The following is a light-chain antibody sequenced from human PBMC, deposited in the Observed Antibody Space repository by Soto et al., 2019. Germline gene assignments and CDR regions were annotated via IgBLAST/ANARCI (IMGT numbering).Light chain of an antibody. CDR3: SSYAGSYKYV. CDR1: SSDVGGYNY. V-gene: IGLV2-8*01. Sequence: QSVLTQPPSVSGSPGQSVTISCTGTSSDVGGYNYVSWYQQHPGKAPKLMIYEVTKRPSGVPDRFSASKSDNTASLTVSGLQAEDEADYYCSSYAGSYKYVFGTGTKVTVL. J-gene: IGLJ1*01. CDR2: EVT.